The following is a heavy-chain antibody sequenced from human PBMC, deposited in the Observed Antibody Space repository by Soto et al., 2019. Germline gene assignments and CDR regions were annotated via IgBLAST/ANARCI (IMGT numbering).Heavy chain of an antibody. J-gene: IGHJ5*02. Sequence: EVYLLESGGGLVQPGGSLRLSCAASGFTFNTYAMSWVRQAPGKGLEWVSTISDSGGRTYYAASVKDRFTISRDNSKNTLYLLMNTLSAEDTAVYYCAKDSRSWTTYYDFWSGSNTATGFDPWGQGTLVTVSS. CDR1: GFTFNTYA. CDR3: AKDSRSWTTYYDFWSGSNTATGFDP. V-gene: IGHV3-23*01. CDR2: ISDSGGRT. D-gene: IGHD3-3*01.